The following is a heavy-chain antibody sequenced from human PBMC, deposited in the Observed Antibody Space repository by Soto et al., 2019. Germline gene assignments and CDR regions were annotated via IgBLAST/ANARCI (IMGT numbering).Heavy chain of an antibody. CDR1: GGSVNAYY. Sequence: QVHLRESGPGLVKASETLSLTCYVSGGSVNAYYWNWVRQSPGKGLEWIGYVHYSGTTEFNPSLRSRVTMSLDSSRNQFSVNLKSVTAADTAVYYCSNSGGLYGSSGLDASDIWGQGTLVTVSS. D-gene: IGHD3-22*01. CDR2: VHYSGTT. CDR3: SNSGGLYGSSGLDASDI. V-gene: IGHV4-59*02. J-gene: IGHJ3*02.